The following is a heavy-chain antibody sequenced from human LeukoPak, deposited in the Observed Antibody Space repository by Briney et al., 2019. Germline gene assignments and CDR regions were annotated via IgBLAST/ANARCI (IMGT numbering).Heavy chain of an antibody. Sequence: PSETLSLTCTVSGGSISSSSYYWGWIRQPPGKGLEWIGSIYYSGSTYYNPSLKSRVTISVDTSKNQFSLKLSSVTAADTAVYYCARDSYDSSGYYRSPDYWGQGTLVTVSS. CDR2: IYYSGST. CDR3: ARDSYDSSGYYRSPDY. J-gene: IGHJ4*02. V-gene: IGHV4-39*07. D-gene: IGHD3-22*01. CDR1: GGSISSSSYY.